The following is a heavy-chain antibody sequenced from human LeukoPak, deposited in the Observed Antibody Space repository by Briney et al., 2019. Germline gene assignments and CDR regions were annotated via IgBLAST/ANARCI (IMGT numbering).Heavy chain of an antibody. CDR2: MSGSGCST. V-gene: IGHV3-23*01. D-gene: IGHD2-15*01. CDR3: AKGDIVVVVAARTDY. Sequence: PGGSLRLSCAASGFPFSIYAMLWVPQAPGKAGEGVSSMSGSGCSTYYADSVKGRLTISRDNSKNTLYLQMNSLRAEDTAVYYCAKGDIVVVVAARTDYWGQGTLVTVSS. J-gene: IGHJ4*02. CDR1: GFPFSIYA.